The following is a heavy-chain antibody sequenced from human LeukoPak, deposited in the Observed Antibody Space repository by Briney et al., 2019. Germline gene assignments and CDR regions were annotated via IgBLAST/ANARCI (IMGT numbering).Heavy chain of an antibody. CDR2: IYSSGST. V-gene: IGHV4-4*07. J-gene: IGHJ4*02. CDR1: GASISSFH. Sequence: SETLSLTCTVSGASISSFHWTWIRQPAGKGLEWIGLIYSSGSTIYNPSLKSRVAMSVDMTKNQLSLKLSSVTAADTAMYYCARKDGDYRGQGTLVTVSS. CDR3: ARKDGDY.